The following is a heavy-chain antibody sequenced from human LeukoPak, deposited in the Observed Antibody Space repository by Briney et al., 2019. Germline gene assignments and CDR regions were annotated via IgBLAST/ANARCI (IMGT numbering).Heavy chain of an antibody. CDR3: ASGTTDIVVVPATLRNYYFDY. CDR1: GGTFSSYA. J-gene: IGHJ4*02. D-gene: IGHD2-2*01. Sequence: ASVKVSCKASGGTFSSYAISWVRQAPGQGLEWMGGIIPIFGTANYAQKFQGRVTITADKSTSTAYMELSSLRSEDTAVYYCASGTTDIVVVPATLRNYYFDYWGQGTLVTVSS. V-gene: IGHV1-69*06. CDR2: IIPIFGTA.